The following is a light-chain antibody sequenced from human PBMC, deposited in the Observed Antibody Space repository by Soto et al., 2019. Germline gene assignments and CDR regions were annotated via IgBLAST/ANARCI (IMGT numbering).Light chain of an antibody. CDR2: DNN. V-gene: IGLV1-51*01. CDR1: SSNIGNNY. Sequence: QSVLTQPPSVSGSPGQKVTISCSGSSSNIGNNYVSWYQQLPGTAPKLLIYDNNKRPSGIPDRFSGSKSGTSATLGITGLQTGDEADYYCGTWDSSLSVVFGGGTKVTVL. J-gene: IGLJ2*01. CDR3: GTWDSSLSVV.